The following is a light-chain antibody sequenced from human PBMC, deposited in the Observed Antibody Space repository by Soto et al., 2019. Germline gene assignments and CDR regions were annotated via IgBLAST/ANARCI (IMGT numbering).Light chain of an antibody. CDR1: SSNNGSNT. J-gene: IGLJ2*01. CDR3: AAWDDSLNGRV. V-gene: IGLV1-44*01. Sequence: QSVLTQPPSASGTPGQRVTISCSGSSSNNGSNTVNWYQQLPGTAPKLLIYSNNQRPSGVPDRFSGSKSGTSASLAISGFQSEDEADYYCAAWDDSLNGRVFGGGTKVTVL. CDR2: SNN.